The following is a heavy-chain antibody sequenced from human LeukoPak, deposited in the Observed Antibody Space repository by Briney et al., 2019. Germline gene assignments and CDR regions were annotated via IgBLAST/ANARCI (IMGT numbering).Heavy chain of an antibody. CDR1: GFTFSNYW. Sequence: GGSLRLSCAASGFTFSNYWMSWVRQAPEKGLEWVANIKPDGSETYSVDSVKGRFTISRDNAKNSLYLQMNSLRTEDTAVYYCARTLRFFRFLDVWGQGTTVTVSS. D-gene: IGHD3-3*01. CDR3: ARTLRFFRFLDV. CDR2: IKPDGSET. J-gene: IGHJ6*02. V-gene: IGHV3-7*03.